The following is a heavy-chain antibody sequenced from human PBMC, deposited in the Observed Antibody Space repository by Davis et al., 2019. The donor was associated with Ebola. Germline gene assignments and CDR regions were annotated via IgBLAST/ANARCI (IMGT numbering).Heavy chain of an antibody. CDR3: ARADSSSLFDY. V-gene: IGHV1-3*01. Sequence: AASVKVSCKASGYTFTSYAMHWVRQAPGQRLEWMGWINAGNGNTKYSQKFQGRVTITRDTSASTAYMELSSLRSEDTAVYYCARADSSSLFDYWGQGTLVTVSS. CDR1: GYTFTSYA. CDR2: INAGNGNT. D-gene: IGHD6-6*01. J-gene: IGHJ4*02.